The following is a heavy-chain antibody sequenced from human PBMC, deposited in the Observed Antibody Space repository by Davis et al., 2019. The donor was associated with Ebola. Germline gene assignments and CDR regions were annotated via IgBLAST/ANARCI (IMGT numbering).Heavy chain of an antibody. CDR1: GFSFSGYT. CDR2: MKEDGSDE. CDR3: ARGGLSRLDH. J-gene: IGHJ4*02. Sequence: GESLKISCEASGFSFSGYTMTWVRQAPGKGLEWVAKMKEDGSDEHYVDSVKGRFTISRDNAKNSLYLQMNSLGVDDTAVYYCARGGLSRLDHWGQGTVVTVSS. D-gene: IGHD3-22*01. V-gene: IGHV3-7*01.